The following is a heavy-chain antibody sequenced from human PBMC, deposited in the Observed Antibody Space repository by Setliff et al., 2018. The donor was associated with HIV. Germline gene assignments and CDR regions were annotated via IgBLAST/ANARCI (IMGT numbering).Heavy chain of an antibody. Sequence: GGSLRLSCAASGFTFSSHSMNWVRQAPGKGLEWVSSISTSSSYIYDADSVKGRFTISRDNAKNSLYLQMNSLRAEDTAVYYCAPDYYYDSSGYYSWGQGTLVTVSS. CDR2: ISTSSSYI. J-gene: IGHJ4*02. D-gene: IGHD3-22*01. V-gene: IGHV3-21*01. CDR1: GFTFSSHS. CDR3: APDYYYDSSGYYS.